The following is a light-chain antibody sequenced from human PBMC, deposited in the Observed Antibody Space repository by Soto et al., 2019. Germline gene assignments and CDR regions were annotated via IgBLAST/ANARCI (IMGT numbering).Light chain of an antibody. CDR3: HQYHNWPRT. CDR2: AAS. CDR1: QSISSY. J-gene: IGKJ1*01. Sequence: DIQMTQSPSSLSASVGDRVTITCRASQSISSYLNWYQQKPGKAPKLLIYAASSLQSGVPSRFSGSGSGTDFTLTISSLQSEDFAVYYCHQYHNWPRTFGQGTKVDIK. V-gene: IGKV1-39*01.